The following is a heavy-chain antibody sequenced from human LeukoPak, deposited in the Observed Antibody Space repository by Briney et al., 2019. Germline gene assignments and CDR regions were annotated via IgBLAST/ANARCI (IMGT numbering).Heavy chain of an antibody. J-gene: IGHJ4*02. CDR2: LTDSSRST. CDR1: GFTFSSYA. V-gene: IGHV3-23*01. D-gene: IGHD2-2*01. CDR3: AKVDCGSSGCRRVDY. Sequence: GGSLRLSCAASGFTFSSYAMTWFRQAPEKGLEWVSTLTDSSRSTFYADSVKGRLTISRDNSKSTLYLQMNSLRAEDTAIYYCAKVDCGSSGCRRVDYWGQGTLVTVSS.